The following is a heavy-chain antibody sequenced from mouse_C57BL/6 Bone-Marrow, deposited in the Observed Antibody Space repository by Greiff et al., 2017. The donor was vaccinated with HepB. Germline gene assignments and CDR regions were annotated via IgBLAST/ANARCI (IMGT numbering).Heavy chain of an antibody. Sequence: EVQLQESGGDLVKPGGSLKLSCAASGFTFSSYGMSWVRQTPDKRLEWVATISSGGSYTYYPDSVKGRFTISRDNAKNTLYLQMSSLKSEDTAMYYCARRAGIYYDYDGAWFAYWGQGTLVTVSA. CDR2: ISSGGSYT. D-gene: IGHD2-4*01. CDR3: ARRAGIYYDYDGAWFAY. V-gene: IGHV5-6*01. CDR1: GFTFSSYG. J-gene: IGHJ3*01.